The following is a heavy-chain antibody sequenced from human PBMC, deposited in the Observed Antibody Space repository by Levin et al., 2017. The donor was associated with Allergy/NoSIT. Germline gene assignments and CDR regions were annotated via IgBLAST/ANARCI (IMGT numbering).Heavy chain of an antibody. CDR1: GFTFSNSA. CDR2: ISGGSDST. Sequence: ESLKISCEASGFTFSNSAMSWVRQAPGKGLEWVSAISGGSDSTYYADSVKGRFTISRDNSKNTLYLQMNSLTAEDTAVYYCVKGGGSCCFDYWGQGTLVTVSS. V-gene: IGHV3-23*01. D-gene: IGHD2-15*01. J-gene: IGHJ4*02. CDR3: VKGGGSCCFDY.